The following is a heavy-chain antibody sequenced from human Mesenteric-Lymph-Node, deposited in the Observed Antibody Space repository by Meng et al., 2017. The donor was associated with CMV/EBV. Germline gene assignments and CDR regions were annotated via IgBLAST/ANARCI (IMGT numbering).Heavy chain of an antibody. CDR3: ERDPFRGSSGWYGGAGFDP. V-gene: IGHV3-30*04. CDR2: ISYDGSDK. D-gene: IGHD6-19*01. J-gene: IGHJ5*02. CDR1: GFTFSGYA. Sequence: GESLKISCAASGFTFSGYAMHWVRPAPGKALEWVAVISYDGSDKYYADSVKGRFTITRDNSKDTPYVQMDSLRSEDTAVYYCERDPFRGSSGWYGGAGFDPWGQGTLVTVSS.